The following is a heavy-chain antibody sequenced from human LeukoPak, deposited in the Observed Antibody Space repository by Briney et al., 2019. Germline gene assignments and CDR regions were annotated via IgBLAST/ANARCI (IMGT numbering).Heavy chain of an antibody. Sequence: PSETLSLTCTVSGGSISSSSYYWGWIRQPPGKGLEWIGSIYYSGSTYYNPSLKSRVTISVDTSKNQFSLKLSSVTAADTAVYYCARDRRTTTVTNFPRGGGFDPWGQGTLVTVSS. D-gene: IGHD4-17*01. V-gene: IGHV4-39*07. CDR2: IYYSGST. CDR3: ARDRRTTTVTNFPRGGGFDP. CDR1: GGSISSSSYY. J-gene: IGHJ5*02.